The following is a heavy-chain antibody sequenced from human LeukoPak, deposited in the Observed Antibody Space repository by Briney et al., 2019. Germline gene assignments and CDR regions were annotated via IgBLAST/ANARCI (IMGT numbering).Heavy chain of an antibody. Sequence: GGSLRLSCAASGFTFSSYWMSWVRQAPGKGLEWVANIKQDGSEKYYVDPVKGRFTISRDNAKNSLYLQMNSLRAEDTAVYYCARDPGSGYMDVWGKGTTVTVSS. V-gene: IGHV3-7*01. J-gene: IGHJ6*03. D-gene: IGHD3-10*01. CDR2: IKQDGSEK. CDR1: GFTFSSYW. CDR3: ARDPGSGYMDV.